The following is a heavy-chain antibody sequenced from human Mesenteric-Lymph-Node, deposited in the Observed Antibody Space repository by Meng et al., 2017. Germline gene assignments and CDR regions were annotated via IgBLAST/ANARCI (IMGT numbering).Heavy chain of an antibody. J-gene: IGHJ1*01. CDR1: GFSITDHW. CDR2: INPDGSNP. Sequence: EVQVVESGGGLAQPGGSLRLSCVGSGFSITDHWMHWVRQGPGKGLMWVSRINPDGSNPTYADSVAGRFTISRDNAKNTVYLQINSLRAEDTAVYYCTNDRLTHWGQGALVTVSS. D-gene: IGHD1-1*01. V-gene: IGHV3-74*02. CDR3: TNDRLTH.